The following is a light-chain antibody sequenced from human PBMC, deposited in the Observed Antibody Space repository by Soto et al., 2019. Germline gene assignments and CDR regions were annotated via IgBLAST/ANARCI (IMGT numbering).Light chain of an antibody. J-gene: IGKJ4*01. CDR1: QSISSY. Sequence: DLQMTQSPSSLSASVGDRVTITCRASQSISSYLNWYQQKPGKAPKLLIYAASSLQSGVPSRFSGSGSGTDFTRTISSLQPEDVATDYWQQSYSTPLTFGGGTKVEIK. V-gene: IGKV1-39*01. CDR2: AAS. CDR3: QQSYSTPLT.